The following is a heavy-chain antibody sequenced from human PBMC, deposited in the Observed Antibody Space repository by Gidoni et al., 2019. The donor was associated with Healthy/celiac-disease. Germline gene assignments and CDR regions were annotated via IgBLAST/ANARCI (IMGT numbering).Heavy chain of an antibody. CDR2: IKSKTDGGTT. D-gene: IGHD6-13*01. J-gene: IGHJ4*02. V-gene: IGHV3-15*01. CDR1: WFPFSNAW. CDR3: TTDIEIAAAGSDY. Sequence: EVQLVEAGGSLVKPGGSLRLSCAGSWFPFSNAWMSWVRQAPGKGLEWVGRIKSKTDGGTTDYAAPVKGRFTISRDDSKNTLYLQMNSLKTEDTAVYYCTTDIEIAAAGSDYWGQGTLVTVSS.